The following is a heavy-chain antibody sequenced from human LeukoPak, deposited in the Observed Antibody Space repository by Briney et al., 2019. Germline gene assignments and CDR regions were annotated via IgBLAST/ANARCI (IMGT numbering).Heavy chain of an antibody. D-gene: IGHD6-13*01. CDR2: ISGSGGST. CDR1: GFNFGSDA. J-gene: IGHJ4*02. Sequence: GGSLRLSCTASGFNFGSDAMHWVRQAPGKGLEWVSAISGSGGSTYYADSVKGRFTISRDNSKNTLYLQMNSLRAEDTAVYYCARGDASSWFYFDHWGQGTLVTVSS. V-gene: IGHV3-23*01. CDR3: ARGDASSWFYFDH.